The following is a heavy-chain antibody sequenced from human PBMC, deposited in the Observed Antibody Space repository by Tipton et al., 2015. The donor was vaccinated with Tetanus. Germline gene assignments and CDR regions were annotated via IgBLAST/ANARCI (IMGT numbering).Heavy chain of an antibody. CDR2: IYYSGAT. J-gene: IGHJ5*02. CDR1: GDSITNSY. V-gene: IGHV4-59*12. CDR3: ARGGGTVGSIPLYSWLDP. Sequence: TLSLTCTVSGDSITNSYWTWIRQPPGKGLEWIGYIYYSGATNYNPSLKSRVTIAVDASKNQLSLKMSSVTAADTAVYYCARGGGTVGSIPLYSWLDPWGQGTLVTVSS. D-gene: IGHD1-26*01.